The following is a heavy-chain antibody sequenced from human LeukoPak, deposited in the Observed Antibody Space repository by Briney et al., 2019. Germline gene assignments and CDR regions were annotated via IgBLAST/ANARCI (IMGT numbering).Heavy chain of an antibody. J-gene: IGHJ4*02. Sequence: SGGSLRLSCAASGFTFSDYYMSWIRQAPGKGLEWVSYISSSGSTIYYADSVKGRFTISRDNAKNSLYLQMNSLRAEDTAVYYCAREPATTGSSFDYWGQGTLATVSS. CDR3: AREPATTGSSFDY. D-gene: IGHD1-1*01. CDR2: ISSSGSTI. CDR1: GFTFSDYY. V-gene: IGHV3-11*04.